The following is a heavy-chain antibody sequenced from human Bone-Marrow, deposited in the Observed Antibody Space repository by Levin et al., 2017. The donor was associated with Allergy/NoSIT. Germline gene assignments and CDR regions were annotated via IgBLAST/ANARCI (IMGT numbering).Heavy chain of an antibody. Sequence: GGSLRLSCAGSEFNFSNYAMHWVRQAPGKGLEWVAVTSFDGRNKYYADSVKGRFTIFRDNSKNTLYVQMNSLRVEDTAVYYCARGSGGSWYPYYFCGMDVRGQGAAVAVSS. D-gene: IGHD6-13*01. V-gene: IGHV3-30*04. CDR1: EFNFSNYA. CDR2: TSFDGRNK. CDR3: ARGSGGSWYPYYFCGMDV. J-gene: IGHJ6*02.